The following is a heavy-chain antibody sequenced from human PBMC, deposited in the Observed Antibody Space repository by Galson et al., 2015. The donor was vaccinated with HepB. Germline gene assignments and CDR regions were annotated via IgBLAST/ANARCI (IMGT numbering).Heavy chain of an antibody. CDR2: IIPILGIA. CDR1: GGTFSSYA. J-gene: IGHJ4*02. V-gene: IGHV1-69*04. Sequence: SVKVSCKAFGGTFSSYAISWVRQAPGQGLEWMGRIIPILGIANYAQKFQGRVTITADKSTSTAYMELSSLRSEDTAVYYCAISGYSYGYSGYWGQGTLVTVSS. CDR3: AISGYSYGYSGY. D-gene: IGHD5-18*01.